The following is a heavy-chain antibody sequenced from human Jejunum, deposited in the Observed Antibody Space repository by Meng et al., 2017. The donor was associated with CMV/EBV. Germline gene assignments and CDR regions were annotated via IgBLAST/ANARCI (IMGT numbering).Heavy chain of an antibody. V-gene: IGHV3-48*03. CDR3: ARETLGYCTTTNCYGSDF. J-gene: IGHJ4*02. CDR2: ISGSGRTI. Sequence: FSSYDLNWVSQGPGKGLEWVSHISGSGRTIHYADSVKGRFTISRDNAKNSLYLQMNSLRAEDTALYYCARETLGYCTTTNCYGSDFWGQGTLVTVSS. D-gene: IGHD2-2*01. CDR1: FSSYD.